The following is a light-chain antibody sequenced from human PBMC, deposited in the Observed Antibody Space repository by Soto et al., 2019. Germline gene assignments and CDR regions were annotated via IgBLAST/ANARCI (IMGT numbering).Light chain of an antibody. CDR1: QNIGKW. CDR2: DAS. CDR3: HQYDSDRT. Sequence: QLTQSPSTLSASVGDRVTITCRASQNIGKWLAWYQQKPGKAPNLLISDASRLESGVPSRFRGRGSGTNFTLAISSLQPDDSATYYCHQYDSDRTFGQGTKVDLK. J-gene: IGKJ1*01. V-gene: IGKV1-5*01.